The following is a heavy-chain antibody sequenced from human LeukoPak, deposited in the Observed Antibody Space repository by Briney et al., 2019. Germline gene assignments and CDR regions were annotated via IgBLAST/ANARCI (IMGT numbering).Heavy chain of an antibody. J-gene: IGHJ4*02. CDR1: GYSISNGYY. CDR3: ARHGGHSGFDPYDF. CDR2: IYHSGST. D-gene: IGHD5-12*01. Sequence: PSETLSLTCAVSGYSISNGYYWAWIRQPPGKGLEWIGSIYHSGSTYYKPSLKSRVTISVDTSRNQFSLNVNSVTATDTDVYYCARHGGHSGFDPYDFWGQGTLVTVSS. V-gene: IGHV4-38-2*01.